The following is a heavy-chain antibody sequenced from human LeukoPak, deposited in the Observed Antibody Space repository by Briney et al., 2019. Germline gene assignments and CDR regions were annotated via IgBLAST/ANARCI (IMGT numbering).Heavy chain of an antibody. V-gene: IGHV3-7*01. J-gene: IGHJ4*02. CDR2: IKPDGTTK. D-gene: IGHD5-18*01. Sequence: GGSLRLSCAASGFPFSSYSMTWVRQAPGKGLEWVANIKPDGTTKFYVDSVKGRFTISRDNSKNTLSLQVSSLRTEDTAVYYCAKDRYSYAFEYSDSWGQGTLVTVSS. CDR1: GFPFSSYS. CDR3: AKDRYSYAFEYSDS.